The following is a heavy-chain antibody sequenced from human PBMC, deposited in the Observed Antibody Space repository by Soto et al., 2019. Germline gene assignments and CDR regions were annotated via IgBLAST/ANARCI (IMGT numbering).Heavy chain of an antibody. CDR2: IYYSGST. V-gene: IGHV4-59*01. CDR1: GGSISSYY. Sequence: SETLSLTCTVSGGSISSYYWSWIRQPPGKGLEWIGYIYYSGSTNYNPSLKSRVTISVDTSKNQFSLKLSSVTAADTAVYYCARASGCSGGSCVFDPWGQGTLVTVS. CDR3: ARASGCSGGSCVFDP. J-gene: IGHJ5*02. D-gene: IGHD2-15*01.